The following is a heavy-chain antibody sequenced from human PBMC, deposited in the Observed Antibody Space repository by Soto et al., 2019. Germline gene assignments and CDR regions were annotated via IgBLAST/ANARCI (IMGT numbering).Heavy chain of an antibody. V-gene: IGHV1-18*04. Sequence: ASVKVSFKASGYTFTSYGINWVRQAPGQGLEWMGWISASTGNTNYAESVQGRVTLTTDISTSTAYMELRRLTSNDTAVYYCARSPRVIVAAKGTLDYWGQGTPVTVSS. CDR1: GYTFTSYG. J-gene: IGHJ4*02. CDR3: ARSPRVIVAAKGTLDY. CDR2: ISASTGNT. D-gene: IGHD5-12*01.